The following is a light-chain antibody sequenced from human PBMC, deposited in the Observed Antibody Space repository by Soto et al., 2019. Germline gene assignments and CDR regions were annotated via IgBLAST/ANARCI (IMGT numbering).Light chain of an antibody. Sequence: GLTQSPGTLSLSPGERATLSCRASQSVSSSYLAWYQQKPGQAPRLLIYGTSSRATGIPDRFSGSGSGTDFTLTISRLEPEDFAVYYCQRYGGFGRGTKVDIK. CDR3: QRYGG. CDR1: QSVSSSY. J-gene: IGKJ4*01. V-gene: IGKV3-20*01. CDR2: GTS.